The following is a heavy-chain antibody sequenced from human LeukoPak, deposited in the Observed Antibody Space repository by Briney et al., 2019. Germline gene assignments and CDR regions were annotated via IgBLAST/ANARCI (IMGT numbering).Heavy chain of an antibody. CDR1: GFTFRTYS. J-gene: IGHJ4*02. V-gene: IGHV3-21*01. Sequence: PGGSLRLSCEASGFTFRTYSMNWVRQAPGEGLEWVSSISSSSSYIYYADSVKGRFTISRDNTKNSLFLQMNSLRAEDTAVYYCARERIPAPLYFDYWGQGTLVTVSP. D-gene: IGHD2-21*01. CDR3: ARERIPAPLYFDY. CDR2: ISSSSSYI.